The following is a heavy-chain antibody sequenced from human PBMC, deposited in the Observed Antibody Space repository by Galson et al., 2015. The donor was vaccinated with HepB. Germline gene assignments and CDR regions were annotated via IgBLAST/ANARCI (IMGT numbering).Heavy chain of an antibody. V-gene: IGHV3-30-3*01. J-gene: IGHJ4*02. CDR3: TRDFCSGGSCYLGNDY. CDR1: GFTFSDYA. CDR2: VSYDGGNK. Sequence: SLRLSCAASGFTFSDYAMHWVRQAPGKGLEWVAVVSYDGGNKYYADSAKGRFTISRDNSNNTLYLQVNSLRPEDTAVYYCTRDFCSGGSCYLGNDYWGQGTLVTVPS. D-gene: IGHD2-15*01.